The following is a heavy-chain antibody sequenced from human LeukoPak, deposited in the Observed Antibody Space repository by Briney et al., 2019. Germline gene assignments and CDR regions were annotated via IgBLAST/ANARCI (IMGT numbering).Heavy chain of an antibody. CDR3: ARSGDGIDY. D-gene: IGHD3-10*01. CDR1: GGSFSGYY. Sequence: PSETLSLTCAVYGGSFSGYYWSWIRQPPGKGLEWIGEINHSGSTNYNPSLKSRVTISVDTSKNQFSLKLSSVTAADTAVYYCARSGDGIDYWGQGTLVTVSS. V-gene: IGHV4-34*01. J-gene: IGHJ4*02. CDR2: INHSGST.